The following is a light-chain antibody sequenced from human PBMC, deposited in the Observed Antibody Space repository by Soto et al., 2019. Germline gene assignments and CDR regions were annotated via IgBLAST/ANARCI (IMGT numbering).Light chain of an antibody. J-gene: IGKJ1*01. CDR1: QSVSSSY. Sequence: MTQSPSTVSASVLDTVTITLLASQSVSSSYLAWYQQKPGQAPRLLIYGASTRATDMPGTFSGRGSGTEFTLTITSLRPEDFGVYYCQQYRSWPRTFGQGTKVDIK. CDR3: QQYRSWPRT. V-gene: IGKV3-15*01. CDR2: GAS.